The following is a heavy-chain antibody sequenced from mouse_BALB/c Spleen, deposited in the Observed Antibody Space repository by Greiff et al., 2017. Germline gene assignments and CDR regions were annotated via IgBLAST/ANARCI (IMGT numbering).Heavy chain of an antibody. CDR2: IWGDGST. CDR1: GFSLTGYG. Sequence: VQRVESGPGLVAPSQSLSITCTVSGFSLTGYGVNWVRQPPGKGLEWLGMIWGDGSTDYNSALKSRLSISKDNSKSQVFLKMNSLQTDDTARYYCARDRGYYYGSRGAMDYWGQGTSVTVSS. V-gene: IGHV2-6-7*01. D-gene: IGHD1-1*01. CDR3: ARDRGYYYGSRGAMDY. J-gene: IGHJ4*01.